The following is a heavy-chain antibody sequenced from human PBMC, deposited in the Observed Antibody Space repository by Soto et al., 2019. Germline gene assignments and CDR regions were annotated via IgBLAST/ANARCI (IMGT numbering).Heavy chain of an antibody. J-gene: IGHJ4*02. D-gene: IGHD4-17*01. V-gene: IGHV4-59*08. CDR3: ARARTVTSFDY. CDR2: IYYSGST. Sequence: SETLSLTCTVSGGSISSYYWSWIRQPPGKGLEWIGYIYYSGSTNYNPSLKSRVTISVDTSKNQFSLKLSSVTAADTAVYYCARARTVTSFDYWGQGTLVTVSS. CDR1: GGSISSYY.